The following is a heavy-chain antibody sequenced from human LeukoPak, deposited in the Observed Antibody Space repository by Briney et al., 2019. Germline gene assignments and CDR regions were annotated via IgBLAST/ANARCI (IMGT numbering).Heavy chain of an antibody. J-gene: IGHJ4*02. CDR1: GFTFSSYG. Sequence: GGSLRLSCAASGFTFSSYGMHWVRQAPGKGLEWVAVISYDGSNKYYADSVKGRFTISRDNSKNTLYLQMNSLRAEDTAVYYCAKIARLLWFGELLQEGSFFDYWGQGTLVTVSS. V-gene: IGHV3-30*18. D-gene: IGHD3-10*01. CDR3: AKIARLLWFGELLQEGSFFDY. CDR2: ISYDGSNK.